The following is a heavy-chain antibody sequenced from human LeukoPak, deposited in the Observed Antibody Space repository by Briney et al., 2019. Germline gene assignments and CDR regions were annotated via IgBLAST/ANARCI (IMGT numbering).Heavy chain of an antibody. CDR3: ARGSDFVWGSYRPYFDY. Sequence: GGSLRLSCVASAFTFRTYSMHWVRQAPGRGLEWVSSISGSTSYIYYADSVRGRFTISRDNAKNSLYLQMNSLRAEDRAVYYCARGSDFVWGSYRPYFDYWGQGTLVTVSS. V-gene: IGHV3-21*01. CDR1: AFTFRTYS. CDR2: ISGSTSYI. J-gene: IGHJ4*02. D-gene: IGHD3-16*02.